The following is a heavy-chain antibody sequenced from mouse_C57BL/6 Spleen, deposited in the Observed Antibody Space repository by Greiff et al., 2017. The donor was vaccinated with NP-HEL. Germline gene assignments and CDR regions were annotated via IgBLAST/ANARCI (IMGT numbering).Heavy chain of an antibody. CDR3: ARDGGLRYYFDY. CDR1: GFTFSSYA. J-gene: IGHJ2*01. CDR2: ISDGGSYT. V-gene: IGHV5-4*01. Sequence: EVQLVESGGGLVKPGGSLKLSCAASGFTFSSYAMSWVRQTPEKRLEWVATISDGGSYTYYPDNVKGRFTISRDNAKNNLYLQMSHLKSEDTAMYYCARDGGLRYYFDYWGQGTTLTVSS. D-gene: IGHD2-4*01.